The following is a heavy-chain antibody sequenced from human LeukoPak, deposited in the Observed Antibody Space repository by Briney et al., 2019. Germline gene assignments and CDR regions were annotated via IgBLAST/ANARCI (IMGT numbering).Heavy chain of an antibody. CDR2: IKKDGSDK. CDR1: GFTFSNYW. Sequence: GGSLRLSCAASGFTFSNYWMSWVRQAPGKGLEWVANIKKDGSDKYYVDSVKGRFTISRDNAKKSLFLQMNSLRAEDTAVYYCARDVAGHDYWGQGTLVTVSS. CDR3: ARDVAGHDY. D-gene: IGHD6-19*01. J-gene: IGHJ4*02. V-gene: IGHV3-7*01.